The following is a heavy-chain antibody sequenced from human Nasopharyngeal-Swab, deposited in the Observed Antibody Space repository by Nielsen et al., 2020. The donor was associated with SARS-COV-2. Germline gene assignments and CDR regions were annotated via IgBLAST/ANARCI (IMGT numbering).Heavy chain of an antibody. V-gene: IGHV3-15*01. J-gene: IGHJ6*03. Sequence: GESLKISCAASGFTFSNAWMSWVRQAPGKGLEWVGRIKSKTDGGTTDYAAPVKGRFTISRDDSKNTLYLQMNSLKTEDTAAYYCTTDSKRLRQWLVLDYYYMDVWGKGTTVTVSS. CDR1: GFTFSNAW. CDR2: IKSKTDGGTT. D-gene: IGHD6-19*01. CDR3: TTDSKRLRQWLVLDYYYMDV.